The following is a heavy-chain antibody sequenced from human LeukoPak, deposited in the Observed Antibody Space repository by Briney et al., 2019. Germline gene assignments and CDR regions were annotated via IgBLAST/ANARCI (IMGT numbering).Heavy chain of an antibody. D-gene: IGHD5-18*01. Sequence: QAGGSLRLSCAASGFTFSSYAMSWVRQAPGKGLEWVSAISGSGGSTYYADSVKGRFTISRDNSKNTLYLQMNSLRAEDTAVYYCAKEFGYSYGSPMEIYYYYYMDVWGKGTTVTVSS. V-gene: IGHV3-23*01. CDR1: GFTFSSYA. J-gene: IGHJ6*03. CDR2: ISGSGGST. CDR3: AKEFGYSYGSPMEIYYYYYMDV.